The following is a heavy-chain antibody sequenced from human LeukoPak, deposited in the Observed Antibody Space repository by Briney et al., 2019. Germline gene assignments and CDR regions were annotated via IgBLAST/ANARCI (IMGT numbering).Heavy chain of an antibody. CDR3: AKDLGQWLDKGFDP. D-gene: IGHD6-19*01. Sequence: PGGSLRLSCAGSGFIFDDHGMSWVRQAPGKGLEWVAFIRYDGSNKYYADSVKGRFTISRDNSKNTLYLQMNSLRAEDTAVYYCAKDLGQWLDKGFDPWGQGTLVTVSS. CDR2: IRYDGSNK. CDR1: GFIFDDHG. V-gene: IGHV3-30*02. J-gene: IGHJ5*02.